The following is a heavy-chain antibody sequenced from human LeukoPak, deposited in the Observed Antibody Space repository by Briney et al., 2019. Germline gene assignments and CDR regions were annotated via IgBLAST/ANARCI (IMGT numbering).Heavy chain of an antibody. D-gene: IGHD1-26*01. Sequence: PGGSLRLSCAASGFTFSSYGMSWVRQAPGKGLEWVAAISAGGDLTNYADSVKDRFTTSRDSSKNMLYVQMNSLRAEDTAIYYCAKGLISSATYFSYFDYWGQGTLVTVSS. J-gene: IGHJ4*02. CDR2: ISAGGDLT. CDR3: AKGLISSATYFSYFDY. CDR1: GFTFSSYG. V-gene: IGHV3-23*01.